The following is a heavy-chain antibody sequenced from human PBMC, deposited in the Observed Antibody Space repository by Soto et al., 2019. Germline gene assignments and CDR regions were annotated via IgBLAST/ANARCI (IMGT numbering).Heavy chain of an antibody. Sequence: GESPKISCKGSGYSFTSYCISWVRQMPGKGLEWMGRIDPSDSYTNLSPSLQGHVTISADKSISTAHLQSNSLKPPDPAMNYCARLGSSWRGHYYYYGMDVWGQGTTVTVSS. CDR3: ARLGSSWRGHYYYYGMDV. CDR1: GYSFTSYC. J-gene: IGHJ6*02. CDR2: IDPSDSYT. V-gene: IGHV5-10-1*01. D-gene: IGHD6-13*01.